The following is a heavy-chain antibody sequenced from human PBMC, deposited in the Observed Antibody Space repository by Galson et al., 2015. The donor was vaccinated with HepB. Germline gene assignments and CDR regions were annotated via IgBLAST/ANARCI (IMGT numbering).Heavy chain of an antibody. V-gene: IGHV3-23*01. CDR2: ISGSGGST. CDR3: AKDPGGTGYFDY. Sequence: SLRLSCAASGFTFSSYAMSWVRQAPGKGLEWVSAISGSGGSTYYADSVKGRFTISRDNSKNTLYLQMNSLRAEDTAVYYCAKDPGGTGYFDYWGQGTLVTVSS. D-gene: IGHD2-15*01. CDR1: GFTFSSYA. J-gene: IGHJ4*02.